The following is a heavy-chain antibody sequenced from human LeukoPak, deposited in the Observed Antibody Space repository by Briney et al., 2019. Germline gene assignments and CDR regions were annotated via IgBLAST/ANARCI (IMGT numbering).Heavy chain of an antibody. CDR2: VNPNSGGT. D-gene: IGHD6-19*01. Sequence: ASVKVSCKVSGYTFTDHYIHWVRQAPGQGLEWMGRVNPNSGGTNYAQKFQGRVTMTRDTSISTAYMELSRLRSDDTAVYYCARVIDSSGWYYFDYWGQGTLVTVAS. V-gene: IGHV1-2*06. CDR3: ARVIDSSGWYYFDY. J-gene: IGHJ4*02. CDR1: GYTFTDHY.